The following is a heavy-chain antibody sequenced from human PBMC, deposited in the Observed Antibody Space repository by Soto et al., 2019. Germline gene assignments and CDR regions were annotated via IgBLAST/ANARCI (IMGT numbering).Heavy chain of an antibody. D-gene: IGHD3-3*01. V-gene: IGHV1-2*04. J-gene: IGHJ5*02. CDR2: INPNSGGT. CDR3: AREAEVWSGYYNWFDP. CDR1: GYTFTGYY. Sequence: GASVNVSCKASGYTFTGYYMHWVRQAPGQGLEWMGWINPNSGGTNYAQKFQGWVTMTRDTSISTAYMELSRLRSDDTAVYYCAREAEVWSGYYNWFDPWGQGTLVTVSS.